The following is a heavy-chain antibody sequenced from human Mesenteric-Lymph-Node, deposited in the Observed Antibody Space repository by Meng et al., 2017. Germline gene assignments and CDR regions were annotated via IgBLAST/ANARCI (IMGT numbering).Heavy chain of an antibody. CDR2: INPNSGGT. CDR1: GYRFTSYG. CDR3: ARAAYYYGSGSYYLHDY. J-gene: IGHJ4*02. D-gene: IGHD3-10*01. Sequence: ASVKVSCKASGYRFTSYGISWVRQAPGQGLEWMGRINPNSGGTNYAQKFQGRVTMTRDTSISTAYMELSRLRSDDTAVYYCARAAYYYGSGSYYLHDYWGQGTLVTVSS. V-gene: IGHV1-2*06.